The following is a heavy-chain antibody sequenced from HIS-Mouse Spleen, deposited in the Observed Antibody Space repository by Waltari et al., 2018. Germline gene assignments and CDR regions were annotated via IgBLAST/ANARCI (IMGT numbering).Heavy chain of an antibody. D-gene: IGHD3-3*01. J-gene: IGHJ4*02. V-gene: IGHV3-30-3*01. CDR1: GFTFSSYA. CDR3: ARGYYDFWSGQISGFDY. Sequence: QVQLVESGGGVVQPGRSLRLSCAASGFTFSSYAMHWVRQAPGKGLEWVAVISYDGSNKKYADSVQGRFTISRDNSKNTLYLQMNSLRAEDTAVYYCARGYYDFWSGQISGFDYWGQGTLVTVSS. CDR2: ISYDGSNK.